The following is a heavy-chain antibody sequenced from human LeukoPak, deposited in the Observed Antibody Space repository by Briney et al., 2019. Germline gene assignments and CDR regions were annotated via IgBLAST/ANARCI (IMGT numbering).Heavy chain of an antibody. V-gene: IGHV3-30*03. J-gene: IGHJ4*02. CDR2: ISYDGSNK. Sequence: GGSLRLSCAASGFTFSSYGMHWVRQAPGKGLEWVAVISYDGSNKYYADSVKGRFTISRDNSKNTLYLQMNSLRAEDTAVYYCASRWYGDYWGQGTLVTVSS. CDR3: ASRWYGDY. CDR1: GFTFSSYG. D-gene: IGHD4-23*01.